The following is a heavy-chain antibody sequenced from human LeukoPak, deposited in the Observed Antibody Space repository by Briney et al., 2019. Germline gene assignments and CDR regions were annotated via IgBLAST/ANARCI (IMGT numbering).Heavy chain of an antibody. D-gene: IGHD6-19*01. J-gene: IGHJ4*02. Sequence: GAPVKVSCKASGYTFTSYAIHWVRQAPGQRLEWMGWINAGNGNRKYSQKFQDRVTITREPSATTAYMELNSLTSEDTAVYYCARVSDDSGWNFDYWGQGTLVTVSS. CDR1: GYTFTSYA. CDR3: ARVSDDSGWNFDY. V-gene: IGHV1-3*01. CDR2: INAGNGNR.